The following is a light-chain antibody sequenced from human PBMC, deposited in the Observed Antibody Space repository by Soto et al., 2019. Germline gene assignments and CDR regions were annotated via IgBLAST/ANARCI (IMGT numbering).Light chain of an antibody. CDR2: GAS. Sequence: ESVLTQSPATLSLSPGEGATLSCRASQSVSSDLAWYQQKPGQAPRLLIYGASTRATGIPARFSGSGSGTEFTLTISSLQSEDFAVYYCQQYNKWPWTFGQGTKVDIK. V-gene: IGKV3-15*01. CDR3: QQYNKWPWT. CDR1: QSVSSD. J-gene: IGKJ1*01.